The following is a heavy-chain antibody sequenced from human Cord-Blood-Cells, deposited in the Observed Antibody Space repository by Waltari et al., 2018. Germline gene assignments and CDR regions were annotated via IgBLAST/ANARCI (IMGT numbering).Heavy chain of an antibody. V-gene: IGHV3-73*02. J-gene: IGHJ4*02. D-gene: IGHD4-4*01. Sequence: EVQLVESGGGLVQPGGSLKLSCAASGFTFRGSAMHWVRQASGKGLEWVGRIRSKANSYATAYAASVKGRFTISRDDSKNTAYLQMNSLKTEDTAVYYCTRRAQGGNYDYWGQGTLVTVSS. CDR1: GFTFRGSA. CDR3: TRRAQGGNYDY. CDR2: IRSKANSYAT.